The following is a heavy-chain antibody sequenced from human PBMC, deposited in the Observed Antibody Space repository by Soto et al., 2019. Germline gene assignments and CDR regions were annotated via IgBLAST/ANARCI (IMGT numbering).Heavy chain of an antibody. D-gene: IGHD2-15*01. Sequence: QITLKESGPRLVKPTQTLTLTCTFSGFSLNTDGVGVGWIRQPPRKALEWLALIYWDDDKRYSPSLESRRTXPMXTAKNHVVLTMTNMDPVDTATYYCAHTVAPRISDYWGQGTQVTVSS. CDR1: GFSLNTDGVG. CDR2: IYWDDDK. CDR3: AHTVAPRISDY. V-gene: IGHV2-5*02. J-gene: IGHJ4*02.